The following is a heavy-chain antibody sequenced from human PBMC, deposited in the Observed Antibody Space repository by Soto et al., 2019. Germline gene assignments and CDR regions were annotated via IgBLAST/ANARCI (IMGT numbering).Heavy chain of an antibody. D-gene: IGHD2-15*01. CDR1: GFTFDDYG. Sequence: EVQLVESGGGVVRPGGSLRLSCAASGFTFDDYGMRWVRQAPGKGLEWVSGINWNGGSTGYADSVKGRFTISRDNAKNSLYLQMNSLRAEDTALYYWARGGDIVVVVAATGDGMDVWGQGTTVTVSS. CDR2: INWNGGST. CDR3: ARGGDIVVVVAATGDGMDV. V-gene: IGHV3-20*04. J-gene: IGHJ6*02.